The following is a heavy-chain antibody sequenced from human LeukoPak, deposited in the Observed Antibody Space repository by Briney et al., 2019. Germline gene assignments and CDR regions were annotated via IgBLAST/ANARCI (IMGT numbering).Heavy chain of an antibody. CDR1: GHTFTGYY. Sequence: ASVKVSCKASGHTFTGYYTHWVRQAPGQGLEWMGWINPNSGGTNYAQKFQGRVTMTRDTSISTAYMELSRLRSDDTAVYYCARAGRYYDSSGYYYYWGQGTLVTVSS. CDR3: ARAGRYYDSSGYYYY. V-gene: IGHV1-2*02. CDR2: INPNSGGT. D-gene: IGHD3-22*01. J-gene: IGHJ4*02.